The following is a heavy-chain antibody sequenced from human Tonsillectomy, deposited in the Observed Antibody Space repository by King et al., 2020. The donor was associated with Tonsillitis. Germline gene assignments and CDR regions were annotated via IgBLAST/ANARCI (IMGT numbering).Heavy chain of an antibody. CDR3: ARDVGASEIWWFDP. CDR2: IKQDGSEK. J-gene: IGHJ5*02. V-gene: IGHV3-7*01. D-gene: IGHD1-26*01. Sequence: VQLVESGGGLVQPGGSLRLSCAASGFTFSSYWMSWVRQAPGKGLEWVANIKQDGSEKYYVDSVKGRFTISRDNAKNSLYLQMNSLRAEDTAVYYCARDVGASEIWWFDPWGQGTLVTVSS. CDR1: GFTFSSYW.